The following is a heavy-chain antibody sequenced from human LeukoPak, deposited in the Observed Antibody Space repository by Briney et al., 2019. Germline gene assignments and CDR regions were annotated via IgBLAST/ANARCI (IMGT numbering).Heavy chain of an antibody. Sequence: GGSLRLSCAASGLTFSSYSMNWVRQAPGKGLEWVSSISSSSSYIYYADSVKGRFTISRDNAKNSLYLQMNSLRAEDTAVYYCAREAVFTMNYWGQGTLVTVSS. CDR3: AREAVFTMNY. D-gene: IGHD3-22*01. CDR2: ISSSSSYI. CDR1: GLTFSSYS. V-gene: IGHV3-21*01. J-gene: IGHJ4*02.